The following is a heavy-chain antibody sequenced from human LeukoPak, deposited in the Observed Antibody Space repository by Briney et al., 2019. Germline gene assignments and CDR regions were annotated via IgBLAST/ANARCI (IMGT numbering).Heavy chain of an antibody. V-gene: IGHV1-2*02. CDR2: INPNSGGT. J-gene: IGHJ4*02. Sequence: ASVKVSCKASGYTFTSYDINWVRQATGQGLEWMGWINPNSGGTNYAQKFQGRVTMTRDTSISTAYMELSRLRSDDTAVYYCARGSGLCSSTSCYFGFLGYWGQGTLVTVSS. D-gene: IGHD2-2*01. CDR1: GYTFTSYD. CDR3: ARGSGLCSSTSCYFGFLGY.